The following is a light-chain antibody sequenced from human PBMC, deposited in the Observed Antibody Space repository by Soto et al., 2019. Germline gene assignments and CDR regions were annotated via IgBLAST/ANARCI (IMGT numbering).Light chain of an antibody. CDR2: GAS. J-gene: IGKJ1*01. Sequence: EIVLTQSPASLSVSVGETATLSCRASQTIGGDLAWYQQKPGQAPKLLISGASTRSTGIPSRFTGSGSGTEFTLTINSLQSEDFAPYYCQQYNGWPQTFGQGTKVEIK. CDR1: QTIGGD. V-gene: IGKV3-15*01. CDR3: QQYNGWPQT.